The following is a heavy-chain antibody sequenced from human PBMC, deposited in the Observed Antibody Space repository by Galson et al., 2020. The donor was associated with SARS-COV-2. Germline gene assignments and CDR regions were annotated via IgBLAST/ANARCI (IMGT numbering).Heavy chain of an antibody. V-gene: IGHV3-23*01. CDR2: IGGSGSST. Sequence: GESLKISCAVSGFTFSSYAMSWVRQAPGKGLEWVSAIGGSGSSTYYADSVKGRFTISRDNSKNTLYLQMISLRAEDTAVYYCAVEYSSSWYYWGQGTLVTVSS. J-gene: IGHJ4*02. D-gene: IGHD6-13*01. CDR3: AVEYSSSWYY. CDR1: GFTFSSYA.